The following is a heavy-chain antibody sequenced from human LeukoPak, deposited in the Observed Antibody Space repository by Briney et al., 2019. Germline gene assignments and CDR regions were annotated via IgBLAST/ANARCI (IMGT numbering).Heavy chain of an antibody. CDR1: GGSISSYY. Sequence: SETLSLTCTVSGGSISSYYWSWIRQPPGKGLEWIGYIHYSGSTNYNPSLKSRVTISLDTSNNQFSLKPSSVTAADTAVYYCARMGGYSGYATHWGQGTLVTVSS. J-gene: IGHJ4*02. CDR3: ARMGGYSGYATH. CDR2: IHYSGST. V-gene: IGHV4-59*08. D-gene: IGHD5-12*01.